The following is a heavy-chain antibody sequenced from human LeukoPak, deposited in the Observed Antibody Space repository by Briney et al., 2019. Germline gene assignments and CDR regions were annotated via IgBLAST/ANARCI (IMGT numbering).Heavy chain of an antibody. V-gene: IGHV1-18*01. J-gene: IGHJ5*02. Sequence: APVKVSCKASGYTFISYGISWVRQAPGQGLEWMGWISGYNGNTNYAQNLQGRVTMTTDTSTSTVYMELSSLRSEDTAAYYCAREREVAVPGEGVNPSGQGTLVTVSS. D-gene: IGHD6-19*01. CDR1: GYTFISYG. CDR2: ISGYNGNT. CDR3: AREREVAVPGEGVNP.